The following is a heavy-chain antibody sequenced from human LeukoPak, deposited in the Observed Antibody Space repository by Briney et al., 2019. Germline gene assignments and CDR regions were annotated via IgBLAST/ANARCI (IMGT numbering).Heavy chain of an antibody. CDR3: AKRSSLRYFDWLLSAEYFQH. J-gene: IGHJ1*01. Sequence: GGSLRLSCAASGFTFSSYGMHWVRQAPGKGLKWVAFIRYDGSNKYYADSVKGRFTISRDNSKNTLYLQMNSLRAEDTAVYYCAKRSSLRYFDWLLSAEYFQHWGQGTLVTVSS. CDR1: GFTFSSYG. D-gene: IGHD3-9*01. V-gene: IGHV3-30*02. CDR2: IRYDGSNK.